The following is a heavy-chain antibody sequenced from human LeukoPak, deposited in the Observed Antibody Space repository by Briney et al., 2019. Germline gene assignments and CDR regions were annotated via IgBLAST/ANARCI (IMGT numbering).Heavy chain of an antibody. V-gene: IGHV1-18*01. CDR1: GYTFTSYG. CDR3: ARSDYYDSSGYYLSFHY. D-gene: IGHD3-22*01. Sequence: GASVKVSCKASGYTFTSYGISWVRQAPGQGLEWMGWISAYNGNTNYAQKLQGRVTMTTDTSTSTAYMELRSLRSDDTAVYYCARSDYYDSSGYYLSFHYWGQGTLVTVSS. CDR2: ISAYNGNT. J-gene: IGHJ4*02.